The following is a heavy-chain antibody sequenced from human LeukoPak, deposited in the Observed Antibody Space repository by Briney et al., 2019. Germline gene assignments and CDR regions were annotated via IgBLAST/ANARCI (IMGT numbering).Heavy chain of an antibody. CDR1: GDSVSSISW. Sequence: SETLSLTCAVSGDSVSSISWWTWIRQPPGKGLEWIGEFYHSGSTNYNPSLKSRVTISLEKSKNQFSLKLSSVTAADTAVYYCVVSWGGMDVWGQGTTVTVSS. CDR2: FYHSGST. CDR3: VVSWGGMDV. D-gene: IGHD1-26*01. V-gene: IGHV4-4*02. J-gene: IGHJ6*02.